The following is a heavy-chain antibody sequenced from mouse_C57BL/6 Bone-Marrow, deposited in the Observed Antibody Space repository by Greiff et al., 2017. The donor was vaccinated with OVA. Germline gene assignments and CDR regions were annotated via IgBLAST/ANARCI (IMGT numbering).Heavy chain of an antibody. CDR3: ARRWLLRFFYAMDY. CDR1: GYTFTDYN. J-gene: IGHJ4*01. Sequence: EVQLQQSGPELVKPGASVKIPCKASGYTFTDYNMDWVKQSHGKSLEWIGDITPNNGGTIYNQKFKGKATLTVDKSSSTAYMELRSLTSEDTAVYYCARRWLLRFFYAMDYWGQGTSVTVSS. V-gene: IGHV1-18*01. D-gene: IGHD2-3*01. CDR2: ITPNNGGT.